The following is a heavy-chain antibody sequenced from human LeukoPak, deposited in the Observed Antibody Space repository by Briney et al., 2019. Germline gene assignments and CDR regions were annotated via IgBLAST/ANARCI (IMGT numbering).Heavy chain of an antibody. V-gene: IGHV4-34*01. CDR1: GGSFSGYY. CDR3: ARLKGIVVVPAAMLTYYFDY. D-gene: IGHD2-2*01. Sequence: TSETLSLTCAVYGGSFSGYYWSWIRQPPGKGLEWIGEINHSGSTNYNPSPKSRVTISVDTSKNQFSLKLSSVTAADTAVYYCARLKGIVVVPAAMLTYYFDYWGQGTLVTVSS. CDR2: INHSGST. J-gene: IGHJ4*02.